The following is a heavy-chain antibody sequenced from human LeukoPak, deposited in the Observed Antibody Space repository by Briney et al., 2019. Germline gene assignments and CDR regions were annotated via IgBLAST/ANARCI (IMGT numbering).Heavy chain of an antibody. Sequence: GGSLRLSCAASGFTFSSYSMNWVRQAPGKGLEWVSSISSSSSYIYYADSVKGRFTISRDNAKNSLYLQMNSLGAEDTAVYYCARDPGPTGFDYWGQGTLVTVSS. D-gene: IGHD3-9*01. CDR2: ISSSSSYI. CDR1: GFTFSSYS. V-gene: IGHV3-21*01. J-gene: IGHJ4*02. CDR3: ARDPGPTGFDY.